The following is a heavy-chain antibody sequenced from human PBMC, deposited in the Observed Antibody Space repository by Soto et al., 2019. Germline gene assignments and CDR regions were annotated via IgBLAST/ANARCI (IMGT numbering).Heavy chain of an antibody. V-gene: IGHV1-69*01. Sequence: VKVSCKASGYTFTSYGISWVRQTPGQGLEWMGGIIPIFGTANYAQKFQGRVTITADESTSTAYMELSSLRSEDTAVYYCASSVAKYYYYGMDVWGQGTTVTVSS. J-gene: IGHJ6*02. CDR1: GYTFTSYG. CDR2: IIPIFGTA. CDR3: ASSVAKYYYYGMDV. D-gene: IGHD5-12*01.